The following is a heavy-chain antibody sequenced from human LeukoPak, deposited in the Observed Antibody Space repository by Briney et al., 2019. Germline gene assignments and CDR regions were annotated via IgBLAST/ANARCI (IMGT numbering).Heavy chain of an antibody. J-gene: IGHJ4*02. V-gene: IGHV3-7*04. CDR3: TRVGYIDEGIDY. Sequence: GGSLRLSCVASGFPFSSYWMTWVRQAPGKGLEWAANIKQDGSKKSYVDSVKGRFTISRDNAKNSLYLQMNGLRAEDTAIYYCTRVGYIDEGIDYWGQGTLVTVSS. CDR1: GFPFSSYW. CDR2: IKQDGSKK. D-gene: IGHD5-24*01.